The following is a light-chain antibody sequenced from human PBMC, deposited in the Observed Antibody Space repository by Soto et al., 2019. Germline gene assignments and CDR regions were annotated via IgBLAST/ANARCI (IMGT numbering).Light chain of an antibody. CDR3: QQTNGPFT. CDR2: TAS. J-gene: IGKJ3*01. CDR1: RGISTW. V-gene: IGKV1-12*01. Sequence: DFQMTQSPSSVSASVGDSVTITCRASRGISTWLAWYQQKPGKAPELLIQTASSVQSGVPSRFSGSGSGTDFTHTISSLQPEDSAIYYCQQTNGPFTFGPGTKVEVK.